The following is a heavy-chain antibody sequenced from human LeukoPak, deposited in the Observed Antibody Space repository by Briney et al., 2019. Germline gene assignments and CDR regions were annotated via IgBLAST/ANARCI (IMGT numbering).Heavy chain of an antibody. V-gene: IGHV1-8*02. Sequence: ASVKVSCKASGYTFTGYYMHWVRQATGQGLEWMGWMNPNSGNTGYAQKFQGRVTMTRNTSISTAYMELSSLRSEDTAVYYCARGLMVRGVIISSGSFDPWGQGTLVTVSS. D-gene: IGHD3-10*01. CDR3: ARGLMVRGVIISSGSFDP. CDR1: GYTFTGYY. J-gene: IGHJ5*02. CDR2: MNPNSGNT.